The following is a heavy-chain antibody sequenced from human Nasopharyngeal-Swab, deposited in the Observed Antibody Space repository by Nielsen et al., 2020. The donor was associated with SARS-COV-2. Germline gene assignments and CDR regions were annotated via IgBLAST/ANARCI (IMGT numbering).Heavy chain of an antibody. D-gene: IGHD3-22*01. CDR2: IYYSGST. V-gene: IGHV4-59*01. J-gene: IGHJ3*02. CDR3: ASLGRLGYYDITRRRAFDI. Sequence: QAPGKGLEWIGYIYYSGSTNYNPSLKSRVTISVDTSKNQFSLKLSSVTAADTAVYYCASLGRLGYYDITRRRAFDIWGQGTMVTVSS.